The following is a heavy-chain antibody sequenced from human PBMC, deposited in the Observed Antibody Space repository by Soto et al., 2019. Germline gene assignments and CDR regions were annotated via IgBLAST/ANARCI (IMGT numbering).Heavy chain of an antibody. V-gene: IGHV3-11*03. D-gene: IGHD6-13*01. CDR3: ARGGQQLVPLY. J-gene: IGHJ4*02. CDR1: GITFSDYY. Sequence: PGGSLRLSCAASGITFSDYYMSWIRQAPGKGLEWVSYISSSSSYTNYADSVKGRFTISRDNAKNSLYLQMNSLRAEDTAVYYCARGGQQLVPLYWGQGTLVTVSS. CDR2: ISSSSSYT.